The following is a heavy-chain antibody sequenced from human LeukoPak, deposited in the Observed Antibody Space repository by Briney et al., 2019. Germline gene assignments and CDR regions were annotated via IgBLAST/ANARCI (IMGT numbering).Heavy chain of an antibody. J-gene: IGHJ4*02. Sequence: ASVKVSCKTSGYTFTNYGVSWVRQAPGQGLEWMGWISAYNGYTNYAQKLQVRVTMTTDTSTSTAYMELRSLTSDDTAVYYCARTGYSSSWYYVYYFDYWGQGTLVTVSS. CDR2: ISAYNGYT. V-gene: IGHV1-18*01. D-gene: IGHD6-13*01. CDR3: ARTGYSSSWYYVYYFDY. CDR1: GYTFTNYG.